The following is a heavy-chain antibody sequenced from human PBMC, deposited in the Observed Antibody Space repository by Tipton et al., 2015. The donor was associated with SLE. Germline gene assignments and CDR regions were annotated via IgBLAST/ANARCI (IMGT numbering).Heavy chain of an antibody. CDR2: IYYSGST. CDR1: GGSISSGGYY. J-gene: IGHJ3*02. D-gene: IGHD2-15*01. V-gene: IGHV4-61*08. Sequence: TLSLTCTVSGGSISSGGYYWSWIRQPPGKGLEWIGYIYYSGSTNYNPSLKSRVTISVDTSKNQFSLKLSSVTAADTAVYYCARGLGVVVAVAFDIWGQGTMVTVSS. CDR3: ARGLGVVVAVAFDI.